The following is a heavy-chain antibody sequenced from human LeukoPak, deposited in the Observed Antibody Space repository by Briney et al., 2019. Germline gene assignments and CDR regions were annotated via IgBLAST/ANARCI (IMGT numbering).Heavy chain of an antibody. J-gene: IGHJ4*02. CDR3: GGLGSYYRVVY. CDR2: ISGSGGST. V-gene: IGHV3-23*01. Sequence: AGASLRFSCAASGFTFSRNAMGWLRQAPGKGLEWVSAISGSGGSTYYADSVKGGFTTASDTIKNALYLQSNSLRAEATAEYPCGGLGSYYRVVYWGEGTPVTASS. CDR1: GFTFSRNA. D-gene: IGHD3-10*01.